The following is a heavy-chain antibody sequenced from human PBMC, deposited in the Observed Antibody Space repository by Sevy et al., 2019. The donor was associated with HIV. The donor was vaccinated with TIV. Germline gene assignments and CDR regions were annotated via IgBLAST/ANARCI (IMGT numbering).Heavy chain of an antibody. J-gene: IGHJ4*02. CDR1: GYTFTSYG. V-gene: IGHV1-18*01. Sequence: ASVKVSCKASGYTFTSYGISWVRQAPGQGLEWMGWISAYNGNTNYAQKLQGRVTMTTDTSTSTAYMELRSLRSDDTAVYYSARLGYCSGGSCYWGAYYFDYWGQGTLVTVSS. CDR2: ISAYNGNT. CDR3: ARLGYCSGGSCYWGAYYFDY. D-gene: IGHD2-15*01.